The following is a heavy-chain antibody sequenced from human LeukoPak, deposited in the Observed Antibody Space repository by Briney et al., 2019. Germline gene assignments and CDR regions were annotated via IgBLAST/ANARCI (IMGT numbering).Heavy chain of an antibody. Sequence: SAKVSCKASGGTFSSYAISWVRQAPGQGLEWMGGIIPIFGTANYAQKFQGRVTITADESTSTAYMELSSLRSEDTAVYYCARGTFLGYCSGGSCPHNWFDPWGQGTLVAVSS. V-gene: IGHV1-69*01. CDR2: IIPIFGTA. J-gene: IGHJ5*02. CDR3: ARGTFLGYCSGGSCPHNWFDP. D-gene: IGHD2-15*01. CDR1: GGTFSSYA.